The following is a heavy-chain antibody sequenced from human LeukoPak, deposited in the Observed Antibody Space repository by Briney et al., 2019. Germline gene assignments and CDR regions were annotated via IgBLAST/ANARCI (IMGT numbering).Heavy chain of an antibody. J-gene: IGHJ4*02. Sequence: ASVKVSCKASGYTFTSYYMHWVRQAPGQGLEWMGIINPSGGSTSYAQKFQGRVTMTRDTSTSTVYMELSSLRSEDTAVYYCARGRVYYDSSGYQGLDYWGQGTLVTASS. CDR1: GYTFTSYY. V-gene: IGHV1-46*01. D-gene: IGHD3-22*01. CDR3: ARGRVYYDSSGYQGLDY. CDR2: INPSGGST.